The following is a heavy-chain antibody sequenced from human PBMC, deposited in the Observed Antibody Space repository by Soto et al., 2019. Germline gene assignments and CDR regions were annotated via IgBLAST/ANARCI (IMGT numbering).Heavy chain of an antibody. D-gene: IGHD5-12*01. J-gene: IGHJ6*03. CDR1: GDSFNDYY. V-gene: IGHV1-2*02. Sequence: GASVKVSCKTSGDSFNDYYIHWVRQAPGQGLEWMGWINPNGGVTKYAQKFQGRVTVTRDTSIRTVYMELSSLRSDDTAVYYCARESGGATATLDYYYFYMDVWGKGTTVTV. CDR2: INPNGGVT. CDR3: ARESGGATATLDYYYFYMDV.